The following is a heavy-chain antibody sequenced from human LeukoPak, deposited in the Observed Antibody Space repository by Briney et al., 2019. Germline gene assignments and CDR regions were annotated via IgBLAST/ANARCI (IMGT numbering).Heavy chain of an antibody. Sequence: SETLSLTCTVSGGSISSSGYYWGWIRQPPGKGLAWIGSIDYSGSTYYNPSLKNRVTISVDASKKRFSLKLSSVTVADTAVFYCARYNHGMDVWGQGTTVTVSS. V-gene: IGHV4-39*01. J-gene: IGHJ6*02. CDR1: GGSISSSGYY. D-gene: IGHD1-14*01. CDR2: IDYSGST. CDR3: ARYNHGMDV.